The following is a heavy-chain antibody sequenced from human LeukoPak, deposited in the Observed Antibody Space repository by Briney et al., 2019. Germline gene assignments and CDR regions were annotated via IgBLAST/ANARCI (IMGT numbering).Heavy chain of an antibody. D-gene: IGHD3-10*01. CDR1: GFTFSSYW. J-gene: IGHJ6*02. CDR3: ARVRLWFGESGYYYYYGMDV. Sequence: GGSLRLSCAASGFTFSSYWMSWVRQAPGKGLEGVANIKQDGSEKYYVDSVKGRFTISRDNAKNSLYLQMNSLRAEDTAVYYCARVRLWFGESGYYYYYGMDVWGQGTTVTVSS. CDR2: IKQDGSEK. V-gene: IGHV3-7*01.